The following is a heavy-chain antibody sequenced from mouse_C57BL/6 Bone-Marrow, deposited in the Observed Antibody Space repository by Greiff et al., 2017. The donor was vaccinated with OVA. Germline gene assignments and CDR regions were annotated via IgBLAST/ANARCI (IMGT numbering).Heavy chain of an antibody. CDR1: GYSFTGYF. CDR2: INPYNGDT. J-gene: IGHJ3*01. CDR3: ARGITTVVDWFAY. V-gene: IGHV1-20*01. Sequence: VQLQQSGPELVKPGDSVKISCKASGYSFTGYFMNWVMQSHGKSLEWIGRINPYNGDTFYNQKFKGKATLTVDKSSSTANMELRSLTSEDSAVYYCARGITTVVDWFAYWGQGTLVTVSA. D-gene: IGHD1-1*01.